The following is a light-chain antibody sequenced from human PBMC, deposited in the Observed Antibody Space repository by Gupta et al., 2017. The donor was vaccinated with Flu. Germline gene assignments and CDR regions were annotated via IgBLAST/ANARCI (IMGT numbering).Light chain of an antibody. Sequence: IQMTQSPSSLSASIGDRVTITCRASQSISNYLNLYQQKPGKAPKLLIYAASLLQSGVPSRFSGSGYGTYFTLTINSLQPEDFAIYYCQDRYSSPPSWTFGQGTEVEIK. J-gene: IGKJ1*01. CDR1: QSISNY. CDR3: QDRYSSPPSWT. CDR2: AAS. V-gene: IGKV1-39*01.